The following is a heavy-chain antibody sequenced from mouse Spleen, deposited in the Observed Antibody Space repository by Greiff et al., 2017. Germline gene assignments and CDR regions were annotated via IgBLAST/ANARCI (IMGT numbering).Heavy chain of an antibody. V-gene: IGHV5-17*01. CDR3: ARSPLDYWYFDV. Sequence: EVKVVESGGGLVKPGGSLKLSCAASGFTFSDYGMHWVRQAPEKGLEWVAYISSGSSTIYYADTVKGRFTISRDNAKNTLFLQMTSLRSEDTAMYYCARSPLDYWYFDVWGAGTTVTVSS. CDR2: ISSGSSTI. CDR1: GFTFSDYG. J-gene: IGHJ1*01.